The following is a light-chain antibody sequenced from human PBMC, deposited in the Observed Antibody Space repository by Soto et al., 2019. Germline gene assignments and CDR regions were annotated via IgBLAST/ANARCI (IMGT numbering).Light chain of an antibody. Sequence: DIVLTQSPGTLSLSPGERATLSCRASQRISSNYLGWYQQKPGQAPRLLFYGASTGATGLPARFSGSGSGTEFTLTINSLQSEDFAVYFCQQYDNLPLTFGPGTKVDI. CDR1: QRISSN. V-gene: IGKV3-15*01. J-gene: IGKJ3*01. CDR2: GAS. CDR3: QQYDNLPLT.